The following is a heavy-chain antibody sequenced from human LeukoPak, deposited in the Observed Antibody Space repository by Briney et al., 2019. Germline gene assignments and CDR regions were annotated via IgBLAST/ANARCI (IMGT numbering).Heavy chain of an antibody. J-gene: IGHJ6*02. D-gene: IGHD2-15*01. CDR2: IIPILGIA. CDR3: ATPTIYCSGGSCPNYYGMDI. V-gene: IGHV1-69*04. CDR1: GGTFSSYA. Sequence: GASVKVSCKASGGTFSSYAISWVRQAPGQGLEWMGRIIPILGIANYAQKFQGRVTITADKSTSTAYMELSSLRSEDTAVYYCATPTIYCSGGSCPNYYGMDIWGQGTTVTVSS.